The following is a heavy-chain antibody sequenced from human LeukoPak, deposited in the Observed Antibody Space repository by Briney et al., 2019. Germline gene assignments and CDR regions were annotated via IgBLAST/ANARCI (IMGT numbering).Heavy chain of an antibody. CDR1: GGTFSSYA. Sequence: SVKVSCKASGGTFSSYAISWVRQAPGQGLEWMGRIIPILGIANYAQKFQGRVTITTDESTSTAYMELSSLRSEDTAVYYCARSHSSWYYYNLYNWFDPWGQGTLVTVSS. CDR3: ARSHSSWYYYNLYNWFDP. J-gene: IGHJ5*02. CDR2: IIPILGIA. V-gene: IGHV1-69*04. D-gene: IGHD6-13*01.